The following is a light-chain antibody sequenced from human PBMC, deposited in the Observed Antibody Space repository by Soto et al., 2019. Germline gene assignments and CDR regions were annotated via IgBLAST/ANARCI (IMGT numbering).Light chain of an antibody. CDR1: QSVRNNY. CDR2: DAS. Sequence: EIVLTQSPGTLSLSPGERATLSCRASQSVRNNYLAWYQQKPGQAPRFLIYDASSRATGIPDRFSGSGSGTDFTLTISRLEPEDFAVYYCQQYGSSPLTFGGGTKVVIK. V-gene: IGKV3-20*01. CDR3: QQYGSSPLT. J-gene: IGKJ4*01.